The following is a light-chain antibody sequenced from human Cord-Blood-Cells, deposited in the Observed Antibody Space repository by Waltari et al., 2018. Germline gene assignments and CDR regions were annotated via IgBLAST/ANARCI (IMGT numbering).Light chain of an antibody. CDR1: SSDVGGYNY. CDR3: CSYAGSYTFV. V-gene: IGLV2-11*01. Sequence: QSALTQPRPVSGSPGQSVTISCTGTSSDVGGYNYVSWYQQHPGKAPTLTIYDVSKRPSGVPDRFSGSKSGNTASLTISGLQAEDEADYYCCSYAGSYTFVFGGGTKLTVL. J-gene: IGLJ2*01. CDR2: DVS.